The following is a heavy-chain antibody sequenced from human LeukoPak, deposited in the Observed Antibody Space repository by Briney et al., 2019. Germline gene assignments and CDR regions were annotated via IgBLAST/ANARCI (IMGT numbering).Heavy chain of an antibody. J-gene: IGHJ4*02. CDR2: ISYDGRQK. Sequence: GGSLRLSCAASGFTFSSYAMHWVRQAPGKGLEWVAVISYDGRQKYYGDSVKGRFTISRDNPKNTLYLQMNSLRDDDTAVYYCAKDLRRAAAGTQDYWGQGTLVTVSS. CDR3: AKDLRRAAAGTQDY. CDR1: GFTFSSYA. D-gene: IGHD6-13*01. V-gene: IGHV3-30-3*01.